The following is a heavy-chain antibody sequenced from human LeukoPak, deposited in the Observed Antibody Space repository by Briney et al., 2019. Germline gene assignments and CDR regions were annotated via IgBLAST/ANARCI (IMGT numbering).Heavy chain of an antibody. CDR1: GFTFSSYA. CDR3: ARGPWYYYDSSGKDAFDI. V-gene: IGHV3-30*04. J-gene: IGHJ3*02. Sequence: GGSLRLSCAASGFTFSSYAMHWVRQAPGKGLEWVAVISHDGSNKYYADSVKGRFTISRDNSKNTLYLQMNSLRAEDTAVYYCARGPWYYYDSSGKDAFDIWGQGTMVTVSS. CDR2: ISHDGSNK. D-gene: IGHD3-22*01.